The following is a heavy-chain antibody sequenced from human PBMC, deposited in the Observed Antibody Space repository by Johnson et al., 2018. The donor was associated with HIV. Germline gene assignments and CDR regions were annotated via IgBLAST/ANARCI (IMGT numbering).Heavy chain of an antibody. CDR3: AKGGLGHTDAFDI. Sequence: VESGGVVVQPGGSLRLSCAASGFTFDDYTMHWVRQGPGKGLEWVSLISWDGGSTYYGDSLKGRFTISRDNSKNSLYLQMNSLRSEDTALYYCAKGGLGHTDAFDIWGQGTMVTVSS. V-gene: IGHV3-43*01. D-gene: IGHD6-19*01. J-gene: IGHJ3*02. CDR2: ISWDGGST. CDR1: GFTFDDYT.